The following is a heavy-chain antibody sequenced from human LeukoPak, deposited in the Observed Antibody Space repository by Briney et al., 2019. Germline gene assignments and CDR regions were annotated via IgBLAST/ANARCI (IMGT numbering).Heavy chain of an antibody. J-gene: IGHJ3*02. V-gene: IGHV3-23*01. Sequence: PGGSLRLSCAASRFTFSSYAMSWVRQAPGKGLEWVSAISGSGGSTYYADSVKGRFTISRDNSKNTLYLQMNSLRAEDTAVYYCAKDLTAMVKIDPFDIWGQGTMVTVSS. CDR3: AKDLTAMVKIDPFDI. D-gene: IGHD5-18*01. CDR2: ISGSGGST. CDR1: RFTFSSYA.